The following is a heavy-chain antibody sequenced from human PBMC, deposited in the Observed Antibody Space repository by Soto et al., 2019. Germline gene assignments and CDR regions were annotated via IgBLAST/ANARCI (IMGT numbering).Heavy chain of an antibody. CDR2: IIPIFGTA. V-gene: IGHV1-69*06. CDR3: ASRTQVAVAGPFDY. CDR1: GGTFSSYA. J-gene: IGHJ4*02. Sequence: QVQLVQSGAEVKKPGSSVKVSCKASGGTFSSYAISWVRQAPGQGLEWMGGIIPIFGTANYAQKFQGRVTITADKSTSTAYMELSSLRSQDTAVYYCASRTQVAVAGPFDYWGQGTLVTVSS. D-gene: IGHD6-19*01.